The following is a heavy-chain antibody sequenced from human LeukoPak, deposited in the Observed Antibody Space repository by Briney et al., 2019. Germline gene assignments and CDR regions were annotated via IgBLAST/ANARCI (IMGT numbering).Heavy chain of an antibody. CDR1: GYTFTSYA. Sequence: ASVKVSCNASGYTFTSYAMHWVRQAPGQRLEWMGWSNAGNGNTKYSQEFQGRVTMTRDTSTSTVYMELSSLRSEDTAVYYCARVYWELLPMGYFQHWGQGTLVTVSS. CDR3: ARVYWELLPMGYFQH. V-gene: IGHV1-3*02. CDR2: SNAGNGNT. J-gene: IGHJ1*01. D-gene: IGHD1-26*01.